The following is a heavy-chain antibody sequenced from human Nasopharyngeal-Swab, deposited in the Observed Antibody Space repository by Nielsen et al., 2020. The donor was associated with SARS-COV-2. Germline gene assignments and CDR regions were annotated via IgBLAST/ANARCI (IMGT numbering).Heavy chain of an antibody. CDR3: ARDTRRGGVDY. CDR1: GGFINSYY. V-gene: IGHV4-59*01. J-gene: IGHJ4*02. Sequence: SETLSLTCTVSGGFINSYYWSWIRQPPRRGLEWIGYIYYSGSTNYSPSLKSRVTISLDTSKNQFSLKLSSVTAADSAVYYCARDTRRGGVDYWGQGTLVTVSS. D-gene: IGHD2-15*01. CDR2: IYYSGST.